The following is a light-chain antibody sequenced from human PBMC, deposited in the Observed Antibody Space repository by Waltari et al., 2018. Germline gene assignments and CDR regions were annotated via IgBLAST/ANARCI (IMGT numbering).Light chain of an antibody. J-gene: IGLJ2*01. CDR1: NIGGKS. Sequence: SYVLTQPPSVSVAPGQTARITCGGNNIGGKSVHGYQLKPGQAPELVVYDDTDRPSGIPERFSGSNSGNTATLTISRVEAGDVADYYGQVWISGTDHPFGGGTKLTVL. CDR2: DDT. V-gene: IGLV3-21*02. CDR3: QVWISGTDHP.